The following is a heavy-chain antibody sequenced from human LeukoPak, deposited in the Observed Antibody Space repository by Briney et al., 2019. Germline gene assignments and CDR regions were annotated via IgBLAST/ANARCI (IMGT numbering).Heavy chain of an antibody. CDR1: GGSISSGDYY. D-gene: IGHD3-22*01. V-gene: IGHV4-30-4*01. CDR3: ATGLAYYDSSGYYYFDY. J-gene: IGHJ4*02. Sequence: SETLSLTCTVSGGSISSGDYYWSWIRQPPGKGLEWIGYIYYSGSTYYNPSLKSRVTMSVDMSKNQFSLKLSSVTAADTAVYYCATGLAYYDSSGYYYFDYWGQGTLVTVSS. CDR2: IYYSGST.